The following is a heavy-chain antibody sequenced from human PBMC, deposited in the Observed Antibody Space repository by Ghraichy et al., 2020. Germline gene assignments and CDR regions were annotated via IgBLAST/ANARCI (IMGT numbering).Heavy chain of an antibody. Sequence: AGSLRLSCAASGFTVSSNYMSWVRQAPGKGLEWVSVIYSGGRTYYADSVRGRFTISRDNSKNTLDLQMNSLRAEDTAVYYCAREGISSSGNWFDPWGQGTLVTVSS. J-gene: IGHJ5*02. D-gene: IGHD6-6*01. CDR1: GFTVSSNY. CDR3: AREGISSSGNWFDP. V-gene: IGHV3-53*01. CDR2: IYSGGRT.